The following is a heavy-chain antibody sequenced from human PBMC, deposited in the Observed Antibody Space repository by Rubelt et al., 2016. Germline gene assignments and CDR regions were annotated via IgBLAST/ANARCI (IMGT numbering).Heavy chain of an antibody. V-gene: IGHV1-3*01. CDR3: ARGYCSGGSCYYFDY. J-gene: IGHJ4*02. CDR1: GYTFTSYA. Sequence: QVQLVQSGAEVKKPGASVKVSCKASGYTFTSYAMHWVRPAPGQRLEWMGWINAGNGNTKYSQKFQGRVTITRDTSASTAYMELSSLRSEDTAVYYCARGYCSGGSCYYFDYWGQGTLVTVSS. CDR2: INAGNGNT. D-gene: IGHD2-15*01.